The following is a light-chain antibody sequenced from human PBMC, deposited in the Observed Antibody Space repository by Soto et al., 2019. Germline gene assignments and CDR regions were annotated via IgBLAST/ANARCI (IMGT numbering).Light chain of an antibody. V-gene: IGKV1-39*01. Sequence: DIQMTQSPSSLSASVGDRVTITCRASQSIRNYLNWYQQKPGKAPKLLIYSASSLQNGVSSRFTGSGSGTDFTLTISSLQPEDFSTYYCQQSYSTPPYTFGQGTKLGIK. CDR3: QQSYSTPPYT. CDR1: QSIRNY. CDR2: SAS. J-gene: IGKJ2*01.